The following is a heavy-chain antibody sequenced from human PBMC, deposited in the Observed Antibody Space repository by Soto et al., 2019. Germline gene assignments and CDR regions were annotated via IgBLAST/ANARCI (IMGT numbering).Heavy chain of an antibody. CDR3: VRDIR. Sequence: VGSLRLSCAASGFTFNNFWMYWVRQTPEKGLVWVSGINSDGTTTIYADSVKGRFTISRDNAKNTLYLQMNSLTVEDTAIYYCVRDIRWGQGTLVTVSS. CDR2: INSDGTTT. V-gene: IGHV3-74*01. J-gene: IGHJ4*02. CDR1: GFTFNNFW.